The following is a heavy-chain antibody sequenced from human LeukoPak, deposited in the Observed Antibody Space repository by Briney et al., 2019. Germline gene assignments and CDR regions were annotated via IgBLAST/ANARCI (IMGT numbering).Heavy chain of an antibody. D-gene: IGHD1-26*01. CDR2: IKNKADRGEI. CDR3: TTESSGSLPY. J-gene: IGHJ4*02. CDR1: GFSFSDTY. V-gene: IGHV3-15*07. Sequence: GGSLRLSCAASGFSFSDTYINWVRQIPGTGLEWVGLIKNKADRGEIEYAAPVKDRFTISRDDSKNMVCLQMSSLKTEDTAVYYCTTESSGSLPYWGQGTLVTVSS.